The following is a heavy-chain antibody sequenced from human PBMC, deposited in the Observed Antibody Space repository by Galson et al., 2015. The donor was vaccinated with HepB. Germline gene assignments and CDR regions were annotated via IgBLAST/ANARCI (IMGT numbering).Heavy chain of an antibody. Sequence: SLRLSCAASGFTFSNAWMSWVRQAPGKGLEWVGRIKSKTDGGTTDYAAPVKGRFTISRDDSKSTLYLQMNSLKTEDTAVYYCTTGRAPHYYDSSGFSRRAEYFQHWGQGTLVTVSS. V-gene: IGHV3-15*01. CDR1: GFTFSNAW. CDR3: TTGRAPHYYDSSGFSRRAEYFQH. CDR2: IKSKTDGGTT. D-gene: IGHD3-22*01. J-gene: IGHJ1*01.